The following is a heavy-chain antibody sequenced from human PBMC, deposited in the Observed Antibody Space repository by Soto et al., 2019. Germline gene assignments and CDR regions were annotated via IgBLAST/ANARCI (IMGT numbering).Heavy chain of an antibody. Sequence: GGSLRLSCAASGFTFSNAWMSWVRQAPGKGLEWVGRIKSKTDGGTTDYAAPVKGRFTISRDDSRNTLYLQMNSLKTEDTAVYYCTTDRGSYDAFDIWGQGTMVTVSS. V-gene: IGHV3-15*01. CDR2: IKSKTDGGTT. J-gene: IGHJ3*02. D-gene: IGHD1-26*01. CDR3: TTDRGSYDAFDI. CDR1: GFTFSNAW.